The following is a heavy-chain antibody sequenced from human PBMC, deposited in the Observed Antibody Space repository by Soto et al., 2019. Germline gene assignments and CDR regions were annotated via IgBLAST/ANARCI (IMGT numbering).Heavy chain of an antibody. CDR2: IGGGGGST. V-gene: IGHV3-23*01. D-gene: IGHD6-19*01. CDR1: GFTFGSYA. Sequence: EVQLLESGGGFVQPGGSLRLSCAASGFTFGSYAMGWVRQAPGKGLAWVSAIGGGGGSTHYADSVKGRFTISRDNHKNALGLQMNSLPAEDRAVYYCVKVAEAVAGAVYGYWGQGTLVTVSS. CDR3: VKVAEAVAGAVYGY. J-gene: IGHJ4*02.